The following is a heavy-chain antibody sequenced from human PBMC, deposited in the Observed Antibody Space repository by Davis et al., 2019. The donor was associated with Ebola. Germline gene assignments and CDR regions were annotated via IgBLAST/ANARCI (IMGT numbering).Heavy chain of an antibody. D-gene: IGHD1-26*01. CDR2: ISGSGGST. Sequence: GESLKISCAASGFTFSSYAVSWVRQAPGKGLEWVSAISGSGGSTYYADSVKGRFTISRDNSKNTLYLQMNSLRAEDTAVYYCAKFGWELRGFDYWGQGTLVTVSS. CDR3: AKFGWELRGFDY. V-gene: IGHV3-23*01. CDR1: GFTFSSYA. J-gene: IGHJ4*02.